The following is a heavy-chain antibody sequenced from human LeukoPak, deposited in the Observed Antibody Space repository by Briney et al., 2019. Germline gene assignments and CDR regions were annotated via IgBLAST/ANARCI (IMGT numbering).Heavy chain of an antibody. CDR3: ARGLGGLDY. J-gene: IGHJ4*02. CDR1: GFTSCSYL. V-gene: IGHV3-7*05. Sequence: GGSLRGSCAASGFTSCSYLMTWVRQAPGRGLECVANINQDGSGKSHVDSVKGRFTISRDNAKNYLFLQMNSLRAEDTAVYYCARGLGGLDYWGEGTLVTVSS. CDR2: INQDGSGK.